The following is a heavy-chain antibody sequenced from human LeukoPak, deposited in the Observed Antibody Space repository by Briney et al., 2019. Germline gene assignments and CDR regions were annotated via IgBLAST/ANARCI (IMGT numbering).Heavy chain of an antibody. J-gene: IGHJ4*02. D-gene: IGHD3-22*01. Sequence: GGSLRLSCAASGFTFSNAWMSWVRQAPGKGLEWVGRIKSKTDGGTTDYAAPVKGRFTISRDDSKNTLYLQMNSLNTEDTAVYYCTTAYYESSGYYNDYWGQGTLVTVSS. CDR2: IKSKTDGGTT. V-gene: IGHV3-15*01. CDR3: TTAYYESSGYYNDY. CDR1: GFTFSNAW.